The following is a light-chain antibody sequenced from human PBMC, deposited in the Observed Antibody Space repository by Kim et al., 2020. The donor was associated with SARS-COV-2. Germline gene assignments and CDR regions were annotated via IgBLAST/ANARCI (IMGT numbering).Light chain of an antibody. CDR3: QTWGSGTVV. CDR2: LYSYGRH. J-gene: IGLJ2*01. Sequence: SVKLTCTLSNGHSIYAIAWYQQQPDKSPRYLMKLYSYGRHVKGDGIPDRLSGSSSGPQRYLTISSLQSEDEADYYCQTWGSGTVVFGGGTQLTVL. V-gene: IGLV4-69*01. CDR1: NGHSIYA.